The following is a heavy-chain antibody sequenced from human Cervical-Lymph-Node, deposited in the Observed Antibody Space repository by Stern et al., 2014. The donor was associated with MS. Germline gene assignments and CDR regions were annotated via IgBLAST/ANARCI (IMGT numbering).Heavy chain of an antibody. V-gene: IGHV3-9*01. Sequence: EVQLVESGGGLVQPGRSLRLSCAASGFTFDDYAMHWVRQAPGKGLAWVSGISWNSGSIGYADSVKGRFTISRDNAKNSLYLQMNSLRAEDTALYYCAKDTYYYGSGSETAIDYWGQGTLVTVSS. CDR2: ISWNSGSI. D-gene: IGHD3-10*01. J-gene: IGHJ4*02. CDR1: GFTFDDYA. CDR3: AKDTYYYGSGSETAIDY.